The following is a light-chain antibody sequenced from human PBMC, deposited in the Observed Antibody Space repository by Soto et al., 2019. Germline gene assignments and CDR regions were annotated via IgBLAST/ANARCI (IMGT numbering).Light chain of an antibody. CDR1: QSVSSSY. CDR2: GAS. Sequence: EIVLTQSPGTLSLSPGERATLSCRASQSVSSSYLAWYQQKPDQAPRLLIYGASSRATGIPDRFSGSGSGTDFTLTISRLEPEDFAVYYCQQYVSSTETFGQGTKVEIK. V-gene: IGKV3-20*01. CDR3: QQYVSSTET. J-gene: IGKJ1*01.